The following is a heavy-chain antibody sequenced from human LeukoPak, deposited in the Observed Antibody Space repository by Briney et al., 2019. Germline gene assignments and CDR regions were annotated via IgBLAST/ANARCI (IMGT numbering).Heavy chain of an antibody. J-gene: IGHJ6*03. Sequence: SVKVSCKTSGGTFSSYAISWVRQAPGQGLEWMGGIIPIFGTANYAQKFQGRVTITTDESTSTAYMELSSLRSEDTAVYYCARDAYCSGGSCYHHEYYYYMDVWGKGTTVTVSS. V-gene: IGHV1-69*05. CDR1: GGTFSSYA. CDR3: ARDAYCSGGSCYHHEYYYYMDV. D-gene: IGHD2-15*01. CDR2: IIPIFGTA.